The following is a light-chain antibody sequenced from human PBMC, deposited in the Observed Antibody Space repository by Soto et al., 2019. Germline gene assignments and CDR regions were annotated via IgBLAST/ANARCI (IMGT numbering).Light chain of an antibody. CDR3: CSYAGTYTLV. Sequence: QSALTQPRSVSGSPGQSVTISCTGTSSYIGGYDYVSWYQQHPGKAPKLLIYDVSKRPSGVPDRFSGSRSGNTASLTISGLQAEDEADYSCCSYAGTYTLVFGGGTKLTVL. CDR2: DVS. J-gene: IGLJ3*02. CDR1: SSYIGGYDY. V-gene: IGLV2-11*01.